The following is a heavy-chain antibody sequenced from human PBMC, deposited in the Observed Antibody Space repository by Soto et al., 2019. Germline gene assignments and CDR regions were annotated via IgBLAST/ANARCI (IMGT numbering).Heavy chain of an antibody. CDR1: GFTFSSYS. J-gene: IGHJ4*02. D-gene: IGHD3-22*01. CDR3: ARGSNIPYYDRSGYYHDY. V-gene: IGHV3-21*01. Sequence: EVPLVETGGGLVKPGGSLRLSCAASGFTFSSYSMNWVRQAPGKGLEWVSSISSSSSYIYYADSVKGRFTISRDNAKNSLYLQMNSLRAEDTAVYYCARGSNIPYYDRSGYYHDYWGQGTLVTVSS. CDR2: ISSSSSYI.